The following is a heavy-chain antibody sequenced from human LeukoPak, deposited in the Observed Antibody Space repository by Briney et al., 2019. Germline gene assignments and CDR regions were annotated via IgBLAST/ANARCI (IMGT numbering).Heavy chain of an antibody. D-gene: IGHD3-3*01. Sequence: PGGSLRLSCAASGFTFSSYSMNWVRQAPGKGLEWVSYSSSSGSIIYYADSVEGRFTISRDNAKNSLYLQMNSLRAEDTAVYYCARLAIRFLEWSLNYYYYMDVWGKGTTVTVSS. J-gene: IGHJ6*03. CDR2: SSSSGSII. V-gene: IGHV3-48*04. CDR3: ARLAIRFLEWSLNYYYYMDV. CDR1: GFTFSSYS.